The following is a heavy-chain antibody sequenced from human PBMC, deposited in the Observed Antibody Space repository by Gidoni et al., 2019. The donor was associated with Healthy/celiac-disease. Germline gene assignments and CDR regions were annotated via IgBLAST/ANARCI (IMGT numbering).Heavy chain of an antibody. Sequence: QVQLQESGPGLVKPSQTLSLTCTVSGGSISSGGYYWSWIRQHPGKGLEWIGYIYYSGSTYYNPSLKSRVTISVDTSKNQFSLKLSSVTAADTAVYYCARGGAAALKSPYYFDYWGQGTLVTVSS. CDR1: GGSISSGGYY. D-gene: IGHD6-13*01. CDR3: ARGGAAALKSPYYFDY. V-gene: IGHV4-31*03. J-gene: IGHJ4*02. CDR2: IYYSGST.